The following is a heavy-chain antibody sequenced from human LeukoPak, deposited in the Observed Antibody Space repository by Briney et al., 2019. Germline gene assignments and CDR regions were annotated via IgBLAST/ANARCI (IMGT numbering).Heavy chain of an antibody. Sequence: ETLSLTCTVSGGSISSYYWSWIRQPPGKGLEWIGYIYYSGSTSYNPSLKSRVTISVDTSKSQFSLKLSSVIAADTAVYYCARRTYSSGFDYIDYWGQGTLVTVSS. CDR1: GGSISSYY. V-gene: IGHV4-59*08. J-gene: IGHJ4*02. D-gene: IGHD6-19*01. CDR2: IYYSGST. CDR3: ARRTYSSGFDYIDY.